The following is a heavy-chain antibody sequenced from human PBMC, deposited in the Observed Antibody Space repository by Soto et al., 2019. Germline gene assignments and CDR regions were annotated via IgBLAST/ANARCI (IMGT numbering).Heavy chain of an antibody. CDR3: ATGYSSSWYSA. Sequence: SETLSLTCAVYGGSFSGYYWSWIRQPPGKGLEWIGEINHSGSTNYNPSLKRRVTISVDTSKNQFSLKLSSVTAADAAVYYCATGYSSSWYSAWGQGTLVTVSS. CDR2: INHSGST. CDR1: GGSFSGYY. V-gene: IGHV4-34*01. D-gene: IGHD6-13*01. J-gene: IGHJ4*02.